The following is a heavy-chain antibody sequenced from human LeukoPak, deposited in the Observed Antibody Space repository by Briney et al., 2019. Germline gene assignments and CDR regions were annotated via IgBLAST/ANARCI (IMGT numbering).Heavy chain of an antibody. CDR1: GGSISSYY. J-gene: IGHJ5*01. V-gene: IGHV4-59*01. CDR2: IYYSGST. CDR3: ARDDPYNWNDS. Sequence: SETLSLTCTVSGGSISSYYWSWIRQPPGKGLEWIGYIYYSGSTNYNPSHKSRVTISVDTSKNQFSLKLSSVTAADTAVYYCARDDPYNWNDSWGQGTLVTVSS.